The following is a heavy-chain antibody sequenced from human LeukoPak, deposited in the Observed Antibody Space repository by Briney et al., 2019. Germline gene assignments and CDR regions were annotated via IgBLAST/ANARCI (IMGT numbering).Heavy chain of an antibody. CDR3: ARDPITMVRGGLFDY. J-gene: IGHJ4*02. CDR1: GFTFSSYA. Sequence: PGRSLRLSCAASGFTFSSYAMHWVRQAPGKGLEWVAVISYDGSNKYYADSVKGRFTISRDNSKNTLYLQMNSLRAEDTAVYYCARDPITMVRGGLFDYWGQGTLVTVSS. V-gene: IGHV3-30-3*01. D-gene: IGHD3-10*01. CDR2: ISYDGSNK.